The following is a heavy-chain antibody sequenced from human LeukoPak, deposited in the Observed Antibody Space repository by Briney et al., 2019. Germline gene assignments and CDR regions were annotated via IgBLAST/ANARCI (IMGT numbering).Heavy chain of an antibody. CDR2: IYYSGST. Sequence: SETLSLTCTVSGGSISSSSYYWGWIRQPPGKGLEWIGSIYYSGSTYYNPSLKSRVTISVDTSKNQFSLKLSSVTAADTAVYYCARSHLAAAGLNFDYWGQGTLVTVSS. D-gene: IGHD6-13*01. CDR1: GGSISSSSYY. CDR3: ARSHLAAAGLNFDY. J-gene: IGHJ4*02. V-gene: IGHV4-39*07.